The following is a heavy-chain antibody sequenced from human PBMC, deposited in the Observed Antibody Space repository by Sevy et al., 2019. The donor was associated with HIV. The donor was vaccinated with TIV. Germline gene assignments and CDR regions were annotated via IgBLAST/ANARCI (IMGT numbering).Heavy chain of an antibody. D-gene: IGHD3-22*01. J-gene: IGHJ6*02. V-gene: IGHV3-30*04. CDR1: GFTFSIYA. CDR3: ARDLPSAVINPFYYYGLDV. CDR2: ISYDGGVK. Sequence: GGSLRLSCAASGFTFSIYAMHWVRQAPDKGLEWVAVISYDGGVKYFADSVKGRVTISRDNSKNTLYLQMNSLRPEDTAVYSCARDLPSAVINPFYYYGLDVWGQGTTVTVSS.